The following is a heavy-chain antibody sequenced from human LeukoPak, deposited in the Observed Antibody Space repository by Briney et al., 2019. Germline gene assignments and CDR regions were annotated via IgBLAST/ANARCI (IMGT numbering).Heavy chain of an antibody. CDR2: ISYDGSNK. D-gene: IGHD3-3*01. CDR3: ARVFTPNLIFPRQKNAFDI. Sequence: PGGSLRLSCAASGFTFSSYAIHSVRQAPGKGLEWVALISYDGSNKYYADYVKGRFTISRDTSKNTLYLQMSSLRPEDTAVYYCARVFTPNLIFPRQKNAFDIWGQGTMVTVSS. J-gene: IGHJ3*02. V-gene: IGHV3-30*04. CDR1: GFTFSSYA.